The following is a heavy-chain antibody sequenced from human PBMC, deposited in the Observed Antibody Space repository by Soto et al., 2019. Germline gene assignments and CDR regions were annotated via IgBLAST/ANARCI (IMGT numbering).Heavy chain of an antibody. CDR1: GGSISIGGYY. CDR3: ARAPGSSWSLGYYYYGMDV. V-gene: IGHV4-31*03. Sequence: SETLSLTCTVSGGSISIGGYYWSWIRQHPGKCLEWIGYIYYSGSTYYNPSLKSRVTISVDTSKNQFSLKLSSVTAADTAVYYCARAPGSSWSLGYYYYGMDVGGQGTTVTV. CDR2: IYYSGST. D-gene: IGHD6-13*01. J-gene: IGHJ6*02.